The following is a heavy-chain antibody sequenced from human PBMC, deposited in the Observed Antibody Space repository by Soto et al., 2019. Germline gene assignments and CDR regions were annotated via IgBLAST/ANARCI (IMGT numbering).Heavy chain of an antibody. CDR2: IKEDGSEK. Sequence: EVHLVESGGGLVQPGGSLRLSCAATGFSFSVSYMTWVRQAPGKGLEWVAPIKEDGSEKYYADSVRGRFTTSKDNAERSLWLQMSSLRAEDTAVYYCASLGSGDYGGYVGSDYGGQGTLVTVSS. CDR3: ASLGSGDYGGYVGSDY. J-gene: IGHJ4*02. V-gene: IGHV3-7*05. CDR1: GFSFSVSY. D-gene: IGHD5-12*01.